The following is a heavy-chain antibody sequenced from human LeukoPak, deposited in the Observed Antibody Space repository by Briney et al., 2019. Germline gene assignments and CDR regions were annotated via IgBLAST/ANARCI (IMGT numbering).Heavy chain of an antibody. Sequence: PSETLSLTCAVYGVSFSGYYWSWIRQPPGKGLEWIGEINHSGSTNYNPSLKSRVTVSVDTSKNQFSLKLSSVTAADTAVYYCARAHIAAAGGDAFDIWGQGTMVTVSS. CDR2: INHSGST. V-gene: IGHV4-34*01. CDR3: ARAHIAAAGGDAFDI. CDR1: GVSFSGYY. D-gene: IGHD6-13*01. J-gene: IGHJ3*02.